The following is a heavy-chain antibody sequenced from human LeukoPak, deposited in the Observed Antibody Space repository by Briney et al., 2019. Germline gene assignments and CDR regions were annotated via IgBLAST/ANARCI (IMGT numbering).Heavy chain of an antibody. CDR1: GGSFSGYY. V-gene: IGHV4-34*01. D-gene: IGHD3-22*01. J-gene: IGHJ3*02. Sequence: PSETLSLTCAVYGGSFSGYYWSWIRQPPGKGLEWIGEINHSGSTNYNPSLKSRVTISVDTSKNQFSLKLSSVTAADTAVYYCARPPYYYDRTDAFDIWGQGTMDTVSS. CDR2: INHSGST. CDR3: ARPPYYYDRTDAFDI.